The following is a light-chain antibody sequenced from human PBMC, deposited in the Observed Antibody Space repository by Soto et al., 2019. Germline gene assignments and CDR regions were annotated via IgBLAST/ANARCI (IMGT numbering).Light chain of an antibody. Sequence: QSALTQPASVSGSPGQSITISCTGTSSDVGGYKYVSWYQHHPGKAPKLMIYEVSNRFSGVSNRFSGSKSGNTASLTISGLQAEDEADYYCSSSTSSSTLYVVFGGGTQLTVL. CDR2: EVS. CDR3: SSSTSSSTLYVV. CDR1: SSDVGGYKY. V-gene: IGLV2-14*01. J-gene: IGLJ2*01.